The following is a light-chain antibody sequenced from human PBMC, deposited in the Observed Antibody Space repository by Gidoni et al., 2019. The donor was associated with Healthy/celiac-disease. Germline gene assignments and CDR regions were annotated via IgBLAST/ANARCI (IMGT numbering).Light chain of an antibody. Sequence: EIVLTQSPGTLSLSPGERATLSCRASQSVSNGYLAWYQQKPGQAPRLLVYGAYGASTRATGIPDRFSGSGSRTDFTLTISRLEPEDSAVYYCQQYGSLVTFGGGTKVEI. CDR3: QQYGSLVT. CDR1: QSVSNGY. CDR2: GAYGAS. V-gene: IGKV3-20*01. J-gene: IGKJ4*01.